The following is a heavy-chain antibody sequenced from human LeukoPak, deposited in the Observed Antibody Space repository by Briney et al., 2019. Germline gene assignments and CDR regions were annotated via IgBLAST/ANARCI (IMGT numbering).Heavy chain of an antibody. CDR1: GFTFSSDG. CDR2: IWYDGVNK. CDR3: ARGYDYGDY. V-gene: IGHV3-33*01. J-gene: IGHJ4*02. Sequence: PGRSLRLSCAASGFTFSSDGMHWVRQAPGKGLEWVTAIWYDGVNKYYADSVKGRFTLSRDNSKNTLYLQMNSLRVEDTAVYYCARGYDYGDYWGQGTLVTVSS. D-gene: IGHD2-15*01.